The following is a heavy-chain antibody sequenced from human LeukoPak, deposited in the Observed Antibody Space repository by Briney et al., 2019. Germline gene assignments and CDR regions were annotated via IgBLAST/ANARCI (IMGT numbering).Heavy chain of an antibody. CDR3: ERARLARASRVAYSTPCLFYL. J-gene: IGHJ2*01. CDR2: IIPIFGTA. V-gene: IGHV1-69*01. Sequence: SVRVSPTRSRGTLCSYVVTWGGQAPGQGLEWMGGIIPIFGTANYAQTFQGRVTITADESTSTAYMGVSSLRSEDTAGYYCERARLARASRVAYSTPCLFYLWGRGTLVTVSS. D-gene: IGHD2-15*01. CDR1: RGTLCSYV.